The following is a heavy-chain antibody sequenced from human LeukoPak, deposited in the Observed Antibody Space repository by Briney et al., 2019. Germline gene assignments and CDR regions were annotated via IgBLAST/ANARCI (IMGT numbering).Heavy chain of an antibody. D-gene: IGHD3-22*01. CDR1: GGSISSYY. J-gene: IGHJ3*02. V-gene: IGHV4-59*08. Sequence: PSETLSLTCTVSGGSISSYYWSWIRQPPGKGLEWIGYIYYSGSTNYNPSLKSRVTISVDTSKNQFSLKLSSVTAADTAVYYCARHVVRYRYYDSSVGAFDIWGQGTMVTVSS. CDR3: ARHVVRYRYYDSSVGAFDI. CDR2: IYYSGST.